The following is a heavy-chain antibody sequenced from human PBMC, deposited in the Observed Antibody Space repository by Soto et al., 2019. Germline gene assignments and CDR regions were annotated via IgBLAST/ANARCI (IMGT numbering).Heavy chain of an antibody. CDR1: GGSFSGYY. CDR2: INHSGST. J-gene: IGHJ4*02. D-gene: IGHD3-16*01. Sequence: PSETLSLTCAVYGGSFSGYYWSWIRQPPGKGLEWIGEINHSGSTNYNPSLKSRVTISVDTSKNQISLKLSSVTAADTAVYYCAIHIHNQRFEYYFDSWGQGTLVSGSS. CDR3: AIHIHNQRFEYYFDS. V-gene: IGHV4-34*01.